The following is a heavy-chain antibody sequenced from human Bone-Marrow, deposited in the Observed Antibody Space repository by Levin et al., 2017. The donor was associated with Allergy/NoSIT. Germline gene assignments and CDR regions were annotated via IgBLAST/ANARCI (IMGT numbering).Heavy chain of an antibody. CDR1: GFTISDYN. D-gene: IGHD3-10*01. CDR2: LSSGWSR. CDR3: AREGRGGNGDGFDV. J-gene: IGHJ3*01. Sequence: GGSLRLSCGASGFTISDYNMHWVRQVPGQGLQWVSYLSSGWSRTPDQGRFTISSDTAENSLYLHMDSLRTEDTAVYYCAREGRGGNGDGFDVWGQGTLVTVSS. V-gene: IGHV3-69-1*02.